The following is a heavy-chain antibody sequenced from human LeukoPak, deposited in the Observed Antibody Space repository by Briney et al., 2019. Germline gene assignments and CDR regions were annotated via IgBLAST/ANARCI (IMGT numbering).Heavy chain of an antibody. V-gene: IGHV2-5*02. CDR1: DFSLNTSGVD. Sequence: SGPTLVKPTQTLTLTCTFSDFSLNTSGVDVGWIRQPPGKALERLALIYWDDDKRYSPSLKSRLTITKDTSKNQVVLTMTNMDPVDTATYYCSRHDSSRSFDIWGQGTMVTVSS. CDR3: SRHDSSRSFDI. CDR2: IYWDDDK. D-gene: IGHD3-22*01. J-gene: IGHJ3*02.